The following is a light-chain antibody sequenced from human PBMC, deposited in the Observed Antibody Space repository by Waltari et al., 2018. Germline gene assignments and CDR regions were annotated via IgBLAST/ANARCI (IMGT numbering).Light chain of an antibody. CDR3: QVWDDTNNSGV. CDR1: NIETKS. CDR2: YDS. J-gene: IGLJ3*02. V-gene: IGLV3-21*04. Sequence: YVVTQPPSVSVAPGKTARLTCEGENIETKSVNWYQQKAGQAPLLVMFYDSDRPSGIPERFSGSNYGSTATLTINWVEPGDEADYHCQVWDDTNNSGVFGGGTKLTVL.